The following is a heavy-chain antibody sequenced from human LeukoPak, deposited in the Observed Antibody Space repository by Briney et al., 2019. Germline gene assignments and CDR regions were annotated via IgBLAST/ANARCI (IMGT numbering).Heavy chain of an antibody. Sequence: VASVKVSCKASGYTFTGYYMHWVRQAPGQGLEWMGWINPNSGGTNYAQKFQGRVTMTRDTSISTAYMELSRLRSDDTAVYYCARVWYYGSGRDLGYWGQGTLVTVSS. V-gene: IGHV1-2*02. J-gene: IGHJ4*02. D-gene: IGHD3-10*01. CDR3: ARVWYYGSGRDLGY. CDR1: GYTFTGYY. CDR2: INPNSGGT.